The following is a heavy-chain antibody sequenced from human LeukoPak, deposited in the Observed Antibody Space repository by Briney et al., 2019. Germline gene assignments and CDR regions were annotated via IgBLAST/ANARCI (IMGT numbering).Heavy chain of an antibody. CDR1: GYTFTDHD. D-gene: IGHD6-19*01. J-gene: IGHJ4*02. V-gene: IGHV1-8*01. CDR3: ARGVAAHDS. CDR2: MNPKTGNT. Sequence: ASMKVSCKASGYTFTDHDLNWVRQAAGQGLEWMGWMNPKTGNTGYAHKFRGRVIMTRNTSITTAYMELSGLSSEDTAIYYCARGVAAHDSWGQGTLVTVSS.